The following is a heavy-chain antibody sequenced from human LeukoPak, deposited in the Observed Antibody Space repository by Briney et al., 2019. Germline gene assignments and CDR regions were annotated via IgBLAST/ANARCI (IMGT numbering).Heavy chain of an antibody. CDR2: INPDSGGT. Sequence: ASVNVSCKASGYTFTDYYMHWVRQAPGQGLEWMGWINPDSGGTNYAQRFQGRVTMTRDTSISTAYMELSRLRSDDTAFYYCARAGVWDYNDSSGYHNGAFDIWGQGTMVTVSS. J-gene: IGHJ3*02. CDR1: GYTFTDYY. V-gene: IGHV1-2*02. CDR3: ARAGVWDYNDSSGYHNGAFDI. D-gene: IGHD3-22*01.